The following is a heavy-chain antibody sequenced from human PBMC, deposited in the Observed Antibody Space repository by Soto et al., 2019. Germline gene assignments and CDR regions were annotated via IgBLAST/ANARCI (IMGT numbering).Heavy chain of an antibody. D-gene: IGHD3-3*01. CDR2: IYWDDDK. CDR3: AHRVLRTVFGLVTTTAIYFDF. J-gene: IGHJ4*02. V-gene: IGHV2-5*02. Sequence: QITLNESGPTVVRPTETLTLTCRFSGFSLTTSGVGVSGVRQSPGKAPEWLALIYWDDDKRYSETLKSRLTITKDTSKNRVVLTVANLDPTDTSTYYCAHRVLRTVFGLVTTTAIYFDFWGQGTPVAVSS. CDR1: GFSLTTSGVG.